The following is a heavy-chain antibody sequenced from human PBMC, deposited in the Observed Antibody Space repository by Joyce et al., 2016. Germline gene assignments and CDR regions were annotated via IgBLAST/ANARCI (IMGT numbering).Heavy chain of an antibody. CDR2: ISGYNGST. CDR3: ARVILNGNYFDY. V-gene: IGHV1-18*01. Sequence: QVQLVQSGVEVKKPGASVKVSCKASGYTFNSYGISWVRQAPGQGLEWMGWISGYNGSTYYEQKVQGRVTMTTDTSTSTAYLELRRLRSDDTAVYYCARVILNGNYFDYWGRGTLVTVSS. CDR1: GYTFNSYG. D-gene: IGHD2-8*01. J-gene: IGHJ4*02.